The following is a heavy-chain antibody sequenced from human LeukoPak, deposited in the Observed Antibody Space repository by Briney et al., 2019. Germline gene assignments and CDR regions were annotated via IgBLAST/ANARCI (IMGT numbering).Heavy chain of an antibody. CDR1: GGSMSSYY. Sequence: TETLSLTCTVSGGSMSSYYWSWIRQPAGKGLEWIGRIYSTGSTNYNPSLKSRVIMSVDTSKNQFSLRLRSVTAADTAVYCCARQIASAGTAGFDFWGQGALVTVSS. V-gene: IGHV4-4*07. D-gene: IGHD6-13*01. CDR3: ARQIASAGTAGFDF. J-gene: IGHJ4*02. CDR2: IYSTGST.